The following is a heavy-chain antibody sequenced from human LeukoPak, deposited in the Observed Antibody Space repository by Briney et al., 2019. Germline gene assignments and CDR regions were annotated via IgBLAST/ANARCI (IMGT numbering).Heavy chain of an antibody. CDR2: MYDSGST. V-gene: IGHV4-38-2*02. CDR3: AREPPPRPVAGTGEGI. J-gene: IGHJ3*02. Sequence: SETLSLTCTFSGYSISSVYYWGWIRQPPGKGLEWIGSMEWIGSMYDSGSTYYNPSLKSRVTISVDTSKNQFSLKLSSVTAADTAVYYCAREPPPRPVAGTGEGIWGQGTMVTVSS. D-gene: IGHD6-19*01. CDR1: GYSISSVYY.